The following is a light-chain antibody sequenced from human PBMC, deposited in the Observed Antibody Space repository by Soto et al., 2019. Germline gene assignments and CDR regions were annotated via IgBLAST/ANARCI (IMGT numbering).Light chain of an antibody. CDR1: QSIDSD. CDR2: GAS. J-gene: IGKJ1*01. CDR3: QQYSHWRT. V-gene: IGKV3-15*01. Sequence: EIMMTLSPANVSVFPGERATLSCRASQSIDSDLAWYQQKPGHVPRLLIYGASTRATGVPARFSGSGSGTEFTLTIISLQSDDFAVYYCQQYSHWRTFGPGTKVEIK.